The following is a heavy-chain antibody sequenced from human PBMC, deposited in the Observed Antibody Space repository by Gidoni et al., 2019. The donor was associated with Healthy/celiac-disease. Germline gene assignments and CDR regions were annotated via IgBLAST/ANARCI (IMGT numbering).Heavy chain of an antibody. D-gene: IGHD1-20*01. CDR3: ARDPTITGYFDY. Sequence: QVQLVESGGGVVQTGRSRRLSCAASGFIFSGYAMHWVRQAPGKGLEWVAVISYDGRNKYYADSVKGRFTISRDNSKNTLHLQMNSLRAEDAAVYYCARDPTITGYFDYWGHGTLVTVSS. V-gene: IGHV3-30*04. J-gene: IGHJ4*01. CDR1: GFIFSGYA. CDR2: ISYDGRNK.